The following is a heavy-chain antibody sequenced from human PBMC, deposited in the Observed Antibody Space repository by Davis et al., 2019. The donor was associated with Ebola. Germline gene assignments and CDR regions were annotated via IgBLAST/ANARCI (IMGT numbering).Heavy chain of an antibody. Sequence: ASVKVSCKASGYTFTSYGISWVRQAPGQGLEWMGWISAYNGNTNYAQKLQGRVTMTTDTSTSTAYMELRSLRSDDTAVYYCASRTVAYYDILTGWDYYGMDVWGQGTTVTVSS. CDR3: ASRTVAYYDILTGWDYYGMDV. CDR1: GYTFTSYG. J-gene: IGHJ6*02. CDR2: ISAYNGNT. V-gene: IGHV1-18*01. D-gene: IGHD3-9*01.